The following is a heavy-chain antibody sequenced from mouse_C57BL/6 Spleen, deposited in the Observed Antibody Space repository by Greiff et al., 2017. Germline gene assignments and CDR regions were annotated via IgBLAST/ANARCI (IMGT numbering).Heavy chain of an antibody. Sequence: EVMLVESGGGLVKPGGSLKLSCAASGFTFSDYGMHWVRQAPEKGLEWVAYISSGSSTIYYADTMKGRFTISRDNAKNTLFLQMTSLRSEDTAMYYCARGDYEAMDYWGQGTSVTVSS. V-gene: IGHV5-17*01. CDR1: GFTFSDYG. CDR2: ISSGSSTI. CDR3: ARGDYEAMDY. J-gene: IGHJ4*01.